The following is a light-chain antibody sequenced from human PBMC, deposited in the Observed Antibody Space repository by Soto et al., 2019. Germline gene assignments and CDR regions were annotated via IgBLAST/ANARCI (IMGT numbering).Light chain of an antibody. CDR3: QQYNSAWT. CDR1: QSISSW. V-gene: IGKV1-5*01. J-gene: IGKJ1*01. Sequence: DIQMTQSPSTLSASVGDRVTITCRASQSISSWLAWYQQKPGKAPKLLIYDASSLESGVPSRFSGSGSGTVFTLTISSLQPDDFATYYCQQYNSAWTFGQGTKVEIK. CDR2: DAS.